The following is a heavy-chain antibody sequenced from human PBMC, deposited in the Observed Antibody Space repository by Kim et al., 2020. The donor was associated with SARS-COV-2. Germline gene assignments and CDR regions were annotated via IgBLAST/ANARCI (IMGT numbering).Heavy chain of an antibody. Sequence: ASVKVSCKASGYTFTSYAMHWVRQAPGQRLEWMGWINAGNGNTKYSQKFQGRVTITRDTSASTAYMELSSLRSEDTAVYYCAREGPVFGQQLVRRGFDYWGQGTLVTVSS. CDR2: INAGNGNT. J-gene: IGHJ4*02. CDR1: GYTFTSYA. CDR3: AREGPVFGQQLVRRGFDY. D-gene: IGHD6-13*01. V-gene: IGHV1-3*01.